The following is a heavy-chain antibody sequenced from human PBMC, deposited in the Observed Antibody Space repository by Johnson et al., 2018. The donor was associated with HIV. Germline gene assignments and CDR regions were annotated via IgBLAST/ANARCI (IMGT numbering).Heavy chain of an antibody. D-gene: IGHD2-15*01. Sequence: VQLVESGGGLVQPGGSLRLSCAASGFSFSDYYMSWIRQTAGRRLEWVSGIAATGDTYYPGSVKGRFTVSREDAKNSLYLQMNSLRAGDTALYYCARAVCRGGRCYSHDAFDIWGQGTMVTVSS. J-gene: IGHJ3*02. CDR1: GFSFSDYY. V-gene: IGHV3-13*01. CDR3: ARAVCRGGRCYSHDAFDI. CDR2: IAATGDT.